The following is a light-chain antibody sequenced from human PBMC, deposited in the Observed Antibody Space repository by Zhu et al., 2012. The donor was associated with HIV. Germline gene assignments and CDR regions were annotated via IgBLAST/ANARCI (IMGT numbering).Light chain of an antibody. J-gene: IGKJ4*01. CDR2: DAS. V-gene: IGKV3-11*01. Sequence: IVLSQSPATLSLSPGERATVSCRASRSVSSFLAWYQQKPVQAPRLLIYDASKRAAGIPPRFSGSGSGTDFTLTISSLEPEDFALYYCQQRSNWPLTFGGGTKVEIK. CDR1: RSVSSF. CDR3: QQRSNWPLT.